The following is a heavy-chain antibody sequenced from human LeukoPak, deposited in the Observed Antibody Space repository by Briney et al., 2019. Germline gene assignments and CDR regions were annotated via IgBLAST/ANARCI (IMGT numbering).Heavy chain of an antibody. CDR1: GGSISSYY. J-gene: IGHJ4*02. CDR3: ARGYDDSSGYYYHYFDY. V-gene: IGHV4-59*01. Sequence: SETLSLTCTVSGGSISSYYWSWIRQPPGKGLEWIGYIYYSGSTNYNPSLKSRVTISVDTSKNQFSLKLSSVTAADTAVYYCARGYDDSSGYYYHYFDYWGQGTLVTVSS. CDR2: IYYSGST. D-gene: IGHD3-22*01.